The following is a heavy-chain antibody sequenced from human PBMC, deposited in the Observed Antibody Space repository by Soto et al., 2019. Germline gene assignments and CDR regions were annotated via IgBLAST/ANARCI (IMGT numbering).Heavy chain of an antibody. CDR2: IIPIFGTA. D-gene: IGHD3-10*01. V-gene: IGHV1-69*01. J-gene: IGHJ5*02. CDR1: GGTFSSYA. Sequence: QVQLVQSGAEVKKPGSSVKFSCQASGGTFSSYAISWVRQAPGQGLEWMGGIIPIFGTANYAQKFQGRVTITADESTSTAYMELRSLSSEDTAVYYCARENTPYGSGSENWFDPWGQGTLVTVSS. CDR3: ARENTPYGSGSENWFDP.